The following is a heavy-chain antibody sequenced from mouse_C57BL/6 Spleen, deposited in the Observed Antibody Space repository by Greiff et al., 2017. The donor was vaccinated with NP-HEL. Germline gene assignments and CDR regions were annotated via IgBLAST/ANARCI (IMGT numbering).Heavy chain of an antibody. CDR3: ARGHYYGSYYFDY. J-gene: IGHJ2*01. CDR1: GYSITSGYY. V-gene: IGHV3-6*01. Sequence: EVQLQESGPGLVKPSQSLSLTCSVTGYSITSGYYWNWIRQFPGNKLEWMGYISYDGSNNYNPSLKNRISITRDTSKNQLFLKLNSVTTEDTATYYCARGHYYGSYYFDYWGQGTTLTVSS. CDR2: ISYDGSN. D-gene: IGHD1-1*01.